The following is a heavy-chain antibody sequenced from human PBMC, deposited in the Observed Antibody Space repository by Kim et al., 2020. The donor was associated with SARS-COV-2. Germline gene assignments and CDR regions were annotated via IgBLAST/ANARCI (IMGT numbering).Heavy chain of an antibody. V-gene: IGHV3-11*05. D-gene: IGHD6-13*01. J-gene: IGHJ4*02. CDR3: ARVSLGSSSWYYFDY. Sequence: ADSLKGRFTISRDNAKNSLSLQMNSLRADDTAVYYCARVSLGSSSWYYFDYWGQGTLVTVSS.